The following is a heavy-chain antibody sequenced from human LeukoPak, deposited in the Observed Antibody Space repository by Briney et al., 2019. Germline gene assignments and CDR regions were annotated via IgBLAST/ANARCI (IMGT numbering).Heavy chain of an antibody. V-gene: IGHV3-21*01. CDR2: INSRSNYI. J-gene: IGHJ3*02. CDR3: VREDGIVGATSAFDI. CDR1: GFTFSTYS. Sequence: GGSLRLSCAASGFTFSTYSMNWVRQAPGQGLEWVSSINSRSNYIYCADSVKGRSTISRDNAKNSLYLQMNSLRAEDTAVYYCVREDGIVGATSAFDIWGQGTMVTVSS. D-gene: IGHD1-26*01.